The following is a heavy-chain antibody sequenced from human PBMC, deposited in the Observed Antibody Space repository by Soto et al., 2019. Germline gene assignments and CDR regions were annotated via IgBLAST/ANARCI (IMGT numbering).Heavy chain of an antibody. V-gene: IGHV3-23*01. CDR1: GFTFSTYA. J-gene: IGHJ4*02. D-gene: IGHD3-10*01. Sequence: EVQLLESGGGLVQPGGSLRLSCAASGFTFSTYAMSWVRQAPGKGLEWVSAISGSGGNTYYADSVKGRFTISRDNSKNTLYLQMNSLRAEDTAVYYCVKKRFGGLTQLGDFDYWGQGTLVTVSS. CDR2: ISGSGGNT. CDR3: VKKRFGGLTQLGDFDY.